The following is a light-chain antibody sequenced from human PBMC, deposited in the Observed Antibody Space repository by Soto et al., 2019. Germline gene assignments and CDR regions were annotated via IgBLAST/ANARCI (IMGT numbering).Light chain of an antibody. Sequence: EIVLTQSPGTLSLSPGERATLSCRASQSVSSSYLAWYQQKPGQAPRLLIYGASSRATGLPDRFSGSGSGTDFTLTISRLQPEDLAVYYCQQYGSSIFTFGPGTKLDIK. CDR2: GAS. V-gene: IGKV3-20*01. CDR3: QQYGSSIFT. J-gene: IGKJ3*01. CDR1: QSVSSSY.